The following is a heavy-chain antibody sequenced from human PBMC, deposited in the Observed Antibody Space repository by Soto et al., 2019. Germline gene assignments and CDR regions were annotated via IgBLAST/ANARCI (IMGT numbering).Heavy chain of an antibody. J-gene: IGHJ4*02. V-gene: IGHV3-48*03. CDR2: ISSSGSTI. CDR3: ARGVGYSSSSFSY. D-gene: IGHD6-6*01. CDR1: GFTFSSYE. Sequence: GGSLRLSCAASGFTFSSYEMSWVRQAPGKGLEWVSYISSSGSTIYYADSVKGRFTISRDNAKNSLYLQMNSLRAEDTAVYYCARGVGYSSSSFSYWGQGTLVTVSS.